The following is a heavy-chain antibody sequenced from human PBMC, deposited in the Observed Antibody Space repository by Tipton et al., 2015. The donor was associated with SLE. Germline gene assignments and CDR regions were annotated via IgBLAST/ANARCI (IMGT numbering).Heavy chain of an antibody. Sequence: QSGAEVKKPGSSVKVSCKASGGTFSSYAISWVRQAPGQGLEWMGGIIPIFGTANYAQKFQGRVTITADESTSTAYMELSSLRSEDTAVYYCARGRYSGSLYYFYYWGQGTLVTVSS. V-gene: IGHV1-69*01. CDR1: GGTFSSYA. CDR2: IIPIFGTA. J-gene: IGHJ4*02. D-gene: IGHD1-26*01. CDR3: ARGRYSGSLYYFYY.